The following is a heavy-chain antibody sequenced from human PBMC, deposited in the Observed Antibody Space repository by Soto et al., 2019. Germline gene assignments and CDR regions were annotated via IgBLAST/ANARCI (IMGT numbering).Heavy chain of an antibody. Sequence: KPSETLSLTCTVSGGSISSSSFHWGWISQPPGKGLEWIGSIYYSGSTYYSPSLKSRVTISVDTSKNQFSLKLSSVTAADTAVYYCARRERAAGTDWWFDPWGQGTRVTVSS. CDR1: GGSISSSSFH. CDR2: IYYSGST. CDR3: ARRERAAGTDWWFDP. D-gene: IGHD6-13*01. V-gene: IGHV4-39*01. J-gene: IGHJ5*02.